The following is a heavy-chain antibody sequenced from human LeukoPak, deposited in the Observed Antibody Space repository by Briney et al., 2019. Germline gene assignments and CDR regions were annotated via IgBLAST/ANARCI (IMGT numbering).Heavy chain of an antibody. CDR2: IIPMFGIA. D-gene: IGHD1-1*01. J-gene: IGHJ6*02. CDR1: GGTFSSYA. Sequence: ASVKDSCKASGGTFSSYAISWVRQAPGQGLEWMGRIIPMFGIANYAQKFQGRVTITADKSTSTAYVELSSLRSEDTAVYYCARGTHWHADYYGMDVWGQGTTVTVSS. CDR3: ARGTHWHADYYGMDV. V-gene: IGHV1-69*04.